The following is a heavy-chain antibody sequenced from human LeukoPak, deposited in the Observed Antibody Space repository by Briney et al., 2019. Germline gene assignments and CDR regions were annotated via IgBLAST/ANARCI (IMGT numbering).Heavy chain of an antibody. J-gene: IGHJ4*02. Sequence: GGSLRLSCAASGFIVSSNYMSWVRQAPGKGLEWVSLIYSGGTTYYADSAKGRFTISRDNSKNTLYLQMNSLKAEDTAVYYCATNTAFDYWGQGTLVTVSS. D-gene: IGHD4-17*01. V-gene: IGHV3-66*01. CDR1: GFIVSSNY. CDR2: IYSGGTT. CDR3: ATNTAFDY.